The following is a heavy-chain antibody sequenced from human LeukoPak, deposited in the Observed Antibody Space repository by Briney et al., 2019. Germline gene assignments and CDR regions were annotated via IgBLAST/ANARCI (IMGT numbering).Heavy chain of an antibody. Sequence: GGSLRLSCSASGFTFSGYWMHWVRQAPGKGLELVSTISDSGGSTSYADSVKGRFTISRDNSKNTLYLQMNNLKAEDTAVYYCAKMLGSGWSNFDYWGQGTLVTVSS. D-gene: IGHD6-19*01. J-gene: IGHJ4*02. CDR3: AKMLGSGWSNFDY. V-gene: IGHV3-23*01. CDR2: ISDSGGST. CDR1: GFTFSGYW.